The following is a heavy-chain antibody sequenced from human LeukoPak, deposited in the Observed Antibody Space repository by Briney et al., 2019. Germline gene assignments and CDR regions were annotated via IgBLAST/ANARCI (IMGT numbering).Heavy chain of an antibody. J-gene: IGHJ4*02. Sequence: SVKVSCKASGGTFSSYAISWVRQAPGQGLEWRGGIIPIFGTANYAQKFQGRVTITADKSTSTAYMELSGLRSEDTAVYYCASRGGYCSGGSCYGAFDYWGQGTLVTVSS. CDR1: GGTFSSYA. CDR2: IIPIFGTA. V-gene: IGHV1-69*06. D-gene: IGHD2-15*01. CDR3: ASRGGYCSGGSCYGAFDY.